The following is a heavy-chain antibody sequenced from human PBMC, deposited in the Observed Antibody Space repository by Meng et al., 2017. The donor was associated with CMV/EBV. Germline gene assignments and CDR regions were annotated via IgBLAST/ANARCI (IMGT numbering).Heavy chain of an antibody. V-gene: IGHV4-34*01. D-gene: IGHD2-2*01. CDR2: INHSGST. CDR3: ARGRGFCSSTSCYSRYYYYYGMDV. CDR1: GGSFSGYY. Sequence: SETLSLTCAVYGGSFSGYYWSWIRQPPGKGLEWIGEINHSGSTNYNPSLKGRVTISVDTSKNQFSLKLSSVTAADTAVYYCARGRGFCSSTSCYSRYYYYYGMDVWGQGTTVTVSS. J-gene: IGHJ6*02.